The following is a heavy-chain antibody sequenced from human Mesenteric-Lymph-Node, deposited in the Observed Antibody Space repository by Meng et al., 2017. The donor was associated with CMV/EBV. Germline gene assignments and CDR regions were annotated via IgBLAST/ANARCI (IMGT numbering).Heavy chain of an antibody. J-gene: IGHJ5*02. CDR3: ARGGTSYDILTGSPAPNWLDP. D-gene: IGHD3-9*01. CDR1: FA. CDR2: IIPSYGTV. V-gene: IGHV1-69*01. Sequence: FAISWVRQAPGQRLRWMGGIIPSYGTVKNAQGFQGRVTITADESTSTAYMELSSLRSEDTAVYYCARGGTSYDILTGSPAPNWLDPWGQGTLVTVSS.